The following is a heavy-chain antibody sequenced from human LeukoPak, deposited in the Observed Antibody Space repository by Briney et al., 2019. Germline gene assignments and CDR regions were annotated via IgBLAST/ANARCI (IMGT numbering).Heavy chain of an antibody. CDR3: ARDASGSFDY. D-gene: IGHD3-10*01. CDR2: ISAYNGNT. V-gene: IGHV1-18*01. CDR1: GYTFTSYG. J-gene: IGHJ4*02. Sequence: ASVKVSCKASGYTFTSYGISWVRQAPGQGLEWMGWISAYNGNTNYAQKLQGRVTMTRNTSISTAYMELSSLRSEDTAVYYCARDASGSFDYWGQGTLVTVSS.